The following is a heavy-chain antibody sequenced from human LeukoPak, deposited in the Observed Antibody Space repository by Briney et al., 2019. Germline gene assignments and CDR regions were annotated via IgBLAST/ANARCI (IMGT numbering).Heavy chain of an antibody. J-gene: IGHJ4*02. CDR1: AFTVSHNQ. V-gene: IGHV3-53*01. CDR2: IYSDGTA. D-gene: IGHD2-2*01. Sequence: PGGSLRLSCAASAFTVSHNQMGWVRQAPGKGLEWVSVIYSDGTAYYTDSVKGRFTTSRDNSKSTLYLQMNNLRAEDTAVYYCARGQYRPFDYWGQGTQVIVSS. CDR3: ARGQYRPFDY.